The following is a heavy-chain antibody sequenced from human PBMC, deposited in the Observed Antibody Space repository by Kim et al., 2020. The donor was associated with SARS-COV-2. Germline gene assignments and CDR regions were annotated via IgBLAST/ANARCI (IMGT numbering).Heavy chain of an antibody. J-gene: IGHJ4*02. D-gene: IGHD3-22*01. V-gene: IGHV1-69*01. Sequence: FQGRVTITADESTSTAYMELSSLRSEDTAVYYCARVGYYDSSGYYPRLDYWGQGTLVTVSS. CDR3: ARVGYYDSSGYYPRLDY.